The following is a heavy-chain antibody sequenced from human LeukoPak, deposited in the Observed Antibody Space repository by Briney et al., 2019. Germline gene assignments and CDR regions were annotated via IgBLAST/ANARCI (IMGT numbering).Heavy chain of an antibody. D-gene: IGHD2-15*01. V-gene: IGHV5-51*01. Sequence: GESLKISCKGSGYSFTSYWIGWVRQMPGKGLEWMGIIYPGDSDTRYSPSFQGQVTISADKSISTAYLQWSSLKASDTAMYYCARPPLGYCSGGSCYDAFDIWGQGTMVTVSS. CDR1: GYSFTSYW. CDR3: ARPPLGYCSGGSCYDAFDI. J-gene: IGHJ3*02. CDR2: IYPGDSDT.